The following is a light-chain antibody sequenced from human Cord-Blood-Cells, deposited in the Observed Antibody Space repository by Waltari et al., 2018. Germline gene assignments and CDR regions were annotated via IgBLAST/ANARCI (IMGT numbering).Light chain of an antibody. CDR1: QSVLYSSNHKNY. CDR2: WAS. CDR3: QQYFITPFT. J-gene: IGKJ3*01. V-gene: IGKV4-1*01. Sequence: DIVMTQSPDSLAVSLGDRATITCKSNQSVLYSSNHKNYLAWYQQKPGQPPKLLIYWASTRESGVPDRFSGSGSGTDFTLTISSLQAEDVAVYYCQQYFITPFTFGPGSKVDIK.